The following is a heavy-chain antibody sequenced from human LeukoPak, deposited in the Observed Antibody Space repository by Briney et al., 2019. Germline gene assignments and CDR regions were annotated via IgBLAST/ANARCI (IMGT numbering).Heavy chain of an antibody. V-gene: IGHV4-59*01. CDR1: GGSISSYY. D-gene: IGHD5-18*01. CDR3: ARGHSTAMVKRGLFDY. CDR2: IYYSGST. Sequence: KPSETLSLTCTVSGGSISSYYWSWIRQPPGKGLEWIGYIYYSGSTNYNPSLKSRVTISVDTSKNQFSLKLSSVTAADTAVYYCARGHSTAMVKRGLFDYWGQGTLVTVSS. J-gene: IGHJ4*02.